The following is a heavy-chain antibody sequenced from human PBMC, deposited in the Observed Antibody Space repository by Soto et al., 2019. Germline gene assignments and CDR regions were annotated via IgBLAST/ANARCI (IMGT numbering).Heavy chain of an antibody. J-gene: IGHJ6*02. CDR3: ARDRPVDTAMSNGMDV. D-gene: IGHD5-18*01. CDR2: INAGNGNT. CDR1: GDTFTSYA. Sequence: GASVKVSCKASGDTFTSYAFHWVRQAPGQRPEWMGWINAGNGNTKYSQKFQGRVTITSDTSASTVYMELRSLRSEDTAVYYCARDRPVDTAMSNGMDVWGQGTTVTVSS. V-gene: IGHV1-3*01.